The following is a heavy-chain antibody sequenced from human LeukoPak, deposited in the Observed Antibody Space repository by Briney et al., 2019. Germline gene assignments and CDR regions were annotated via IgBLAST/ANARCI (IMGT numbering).Heavy chain of an antibody. CDR3: AKDSSSGSYGAYFMAV. J-gene: IGHJ6*03. CDR1: GFTFSSNA. CDR2: LSGGGDST. D-gene: IGHD6-19*01. V-gene: IGHV3-23*01. Sequence: GGSLRLSCEASGFTFSSNAMSWVRQAPGKGLEWVSALSGGGDSTYYADSVKGRFTISRDNSKSTLYLQMNSLRPEDTAVYYCAKDSSSGSYGAYFMAVWGKGTTVTISS.